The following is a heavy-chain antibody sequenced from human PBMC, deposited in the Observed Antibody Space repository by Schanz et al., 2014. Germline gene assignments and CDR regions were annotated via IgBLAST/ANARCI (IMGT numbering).Heavy chain of an antibody. V-gene: IGHV3-7*01. Sequence: EVQLVEYGGGLVQPGESLRLSCAASGFTFSAYWMAWVRQAPGKGLEWVAAINQAASVQYYVDSVKGRFTISRDDAKNSHELQINSLRVEDTAGFYCVKIGYTHWSLDDWGQGILVTVSS. D-gene: IGHD6-13*01. CDR3: VKIGYTHWSLDD. CDR2: INQAASVQ. CDR1: GFTFSAYW. J-gene: IGHJ4*02.